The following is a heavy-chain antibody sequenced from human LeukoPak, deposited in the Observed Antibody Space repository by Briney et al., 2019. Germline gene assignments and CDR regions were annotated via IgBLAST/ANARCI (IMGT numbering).Heavy chain of an antibody. CDR1: GYTFAGYY. V-gene: IGHV1-2*02. CDR2: IIPNSGGT. Sequence: ASVKVSCKASGYTFAGYYMHWLRQAPGQGLEWMGWIIPNSGGTNYAQKFQGRVTMTRDTSISTAYMELSRLRSDDTAVYYCAVVRLTMNYYDSSMDVWGQGTTVTVSS. D-gene: IGHD3-22*01. J-gene: IGHJ6*02. CDR3: AVVRLTMNYYDSSMDV.